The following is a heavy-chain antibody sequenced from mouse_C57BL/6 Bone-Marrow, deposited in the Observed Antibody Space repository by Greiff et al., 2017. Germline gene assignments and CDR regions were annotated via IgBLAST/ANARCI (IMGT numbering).Heavy chain of an antibody. V-gene: IGHV1-69*01. Sequence: QVQLQQPGAELVMPGASVKLSCKASGYTFTSYWLHWVKQRPGQGLEWIGEIDPSDSYTNYNQKFKGKSTLTVDKSSSTAYMQLSSRTSEDSAVYYCARTRYSNYGAYWGQGTLVTVSA. CDR3: ARTRYSNYGAY. J-gene: IGHJ3*01. D-gene: IGHD2-5*01. CDR1: GYTFTSYW. CDR2: IDPSDSYT.